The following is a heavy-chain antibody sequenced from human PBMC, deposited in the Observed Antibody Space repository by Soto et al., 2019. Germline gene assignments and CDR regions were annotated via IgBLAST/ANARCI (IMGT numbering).Heavy chain of an antibody. CDR3: AKGEPDTAMVHAYYYYYGMDV. CDR1: GFTFSSYG. V-gene: IGHV3-30*18. CDR2: ISYDGSNK. D-gene: IGHD5-18*01. Sequence: PGGSLRLSCAASGFTFSSYGMHWVRQAPGEGLEWVAVISYDGSNKYYADSVKGRFTISRDNSKNTLYLQMNSLRAEDTAVYYCAKGEPDTAMVHAYYYYYGMDVWGQGTTVTVSS. J-gene: IGHJ6*02.